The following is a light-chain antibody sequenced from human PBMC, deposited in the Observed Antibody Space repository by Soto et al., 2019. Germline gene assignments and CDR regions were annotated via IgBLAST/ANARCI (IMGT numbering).Light chain of an antibody. CDR1: QGISSN. Sequence: DIQMTQSPSTLSASVGDRVTITCRASQGISSNLAWYQQKPGRAPKLLIFGASTLQSGVPSRFSGSGSGTDFTLTISSLQPEDFATYYCQKCGIAPFTFGGGTKVDIK. CDR2: GAS. CDR3: QKCGIAPFT. J-gene: IGKJ4*01. V-gene: IGKV1-9*01.